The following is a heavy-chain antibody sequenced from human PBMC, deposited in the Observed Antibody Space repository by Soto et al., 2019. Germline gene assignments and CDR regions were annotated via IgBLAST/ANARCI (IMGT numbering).Heavy chain of an antibody. Sequence: EVQLVESGGGLVQPGGSLRLSCAASGFTFSSYWMHWVRQAPGKGLVWVSRINSDGSSTSYADSVKGRFTISRDNAKNTLYLQMNSLRAEDTAVYYCARNAALKPGNYDYYYYMDVWGKGTTVTVSS. V-gene: IGHV3-74*01. CDR1: GFTFSSYW. J-gene: IGHJ6*03. CDR3: ARNAALKPGNYDYYYYMDV. D-gene: IGHD1-1*01. CDR2: INSDGSST.